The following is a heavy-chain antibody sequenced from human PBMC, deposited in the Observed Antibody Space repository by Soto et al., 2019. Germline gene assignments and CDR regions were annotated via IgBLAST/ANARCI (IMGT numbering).Heavy chain of an antibody. CDR1: GGSISSYY. CDR3: ARDRGGLRYFDWYDPYYYYMDV. CDR2: IYYSGST. J-gene: IGHJ6*03. D-gene: IGHD3-9*01. V-gene: IGHV4-59*01. Sequence: SETLSLTCTVSGGSISSYYWSWIRQPPGKGLEWIGYIYYSGSTNYNPSLKSRVTISVDTSKNQFSLKLSSVTAADTAVYYCARDRGGLRYFDWYDPYYYYMDVWGKGTTVTVSS.